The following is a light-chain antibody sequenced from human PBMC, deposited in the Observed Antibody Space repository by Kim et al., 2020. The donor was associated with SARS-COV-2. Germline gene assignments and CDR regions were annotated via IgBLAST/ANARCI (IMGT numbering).Light chain of an antibody. CDR2: KAS. V-gene: IGKV1-5*03. J-gene: IGKJ1*01. Sequence: DIQMTQSPSTLSASVGDRVTITCRASQSVSAWLAWYQQKPGKAPKLLIYKASTLQSGVPSRFSGSGSETEFTLTISSLQPDDFATYYCQQYVDYFRTFGQGTKVDIK. CDR3: QQYVDYFRT. CDR1: QSVSAW.